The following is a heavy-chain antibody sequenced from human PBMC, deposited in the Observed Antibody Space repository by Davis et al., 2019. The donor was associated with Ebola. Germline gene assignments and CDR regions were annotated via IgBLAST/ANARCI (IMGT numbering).Heavy chain of an antibody. V-gene: IGHV3-48*04. CDR2: IDASGTSI. Sequence: PGGSLRLSCAASGFTFSTYSMNWVRQAPGKGLEWISYIDASGTSIYYAGSVKGRFITSRDNARNSLYLQMDSLRAEDTAIYYCAREEMQCGGDCHVYWGQGALVTVSS. D-gene: IGHD2-21*01. CDR1: GFTFSTYS. J-gene: IGHJ4*02. CDR3: AREEMQCGGDCHVY.